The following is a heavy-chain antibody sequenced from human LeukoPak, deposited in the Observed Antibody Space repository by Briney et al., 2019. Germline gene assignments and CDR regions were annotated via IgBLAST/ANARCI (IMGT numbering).Heavy chain of an antibody. D-gene: IGHD6-6*01. Sequence: ASVKVSCKASGYTFTSYGISWARQAPGQGLEWMGWISAYNGNTNYAQKLQGRVTMTTDTSTSTAYMELRSLRSDDTAVYYCARVGLGYSSSSYHDYWGQGTLVTVSS. CDR1: GYTFTSYG. V-gene: IGHV1-18*01. CDR3: ARVGLGYSSSSYHDY. J-gene: IGHJ4*02. CDR2: ISAYNGNT.